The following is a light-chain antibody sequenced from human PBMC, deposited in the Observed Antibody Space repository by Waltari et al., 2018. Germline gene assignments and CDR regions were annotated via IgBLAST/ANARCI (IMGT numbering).Light chain of an antibody. J-gene: IGKJ4*01. Sequence: MQVTQSTSSLSASVGDRVTITCQASQDINNFLTWYQQKPGKTPKVVIYDAFNLATGVPSRFSGGGSGTDFTFTISSLQPEDIATYYCQQYNTLPVTFGGGTKVEIK. CDR3: QQYNTLPVT. CDR1: QDINNF. CDR2: DAF. V-gene: IGKV1-33*01.